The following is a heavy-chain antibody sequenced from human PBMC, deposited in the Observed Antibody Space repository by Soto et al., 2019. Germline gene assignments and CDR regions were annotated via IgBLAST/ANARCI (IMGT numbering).Heavy chain of an antibody. CDR2: VTGSGGSI. J-gene: IGHJ6*04. CDR3: SKGSVVSGDCTSGMAV. D-gene: IGHD2-21*01. V-gene: IGHV3-23*01. Sequence: SCISKTPGKGLEWVSAVTGSGGSIYYADSVRGRFTISRDNSKNTLYLQVNSLRAEDTAIYFCSKGSVVSGDCTSGMAVLRKRTTVPV.